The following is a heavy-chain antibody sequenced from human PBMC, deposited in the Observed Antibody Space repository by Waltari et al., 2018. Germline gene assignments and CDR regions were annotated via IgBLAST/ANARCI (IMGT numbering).Heavy chain of an antibody. D-gene: IGHD3-3*01. J-gene: IGHJ5*02. CDR1: GGSISSYY. CDR2: SYYSGST. Sequence: QVQLQESGPGLVKPSETLSLTCTVSGGSISSYYWSWIRQPPGKGREWIGYSYYSGSTNYNPSLKSRVTISVDTSKNQFSLKLSSVTAADTAVYYCARVVDYDFWSGYYTGLWFDPWGQGTLVTVSS. CDR3: ARVVDYDFWSGYYTGLWFDP. V-gene: IGHV4-59*01.